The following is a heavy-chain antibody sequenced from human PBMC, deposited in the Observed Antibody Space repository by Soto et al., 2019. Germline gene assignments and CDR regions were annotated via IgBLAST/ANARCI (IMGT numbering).Heavy chain of an antibody. Sequence: GGSLRLSCAASGFTFSTYPMNWVRQAPGKGLEWVSNIRSTSSDTYYADSVKGRFTISRDNARNSLYLQMSSLRDEDTAVYNCARDHYWAVELWGQG. CDR1: GFTFSTYP. D-gene: IGHD2-8*02. CDR3: ARDHYWAVEL. V-gene: IGHV3-48*02. J-gene: IGHJ4*02. CDR2: IRSTSSDT.